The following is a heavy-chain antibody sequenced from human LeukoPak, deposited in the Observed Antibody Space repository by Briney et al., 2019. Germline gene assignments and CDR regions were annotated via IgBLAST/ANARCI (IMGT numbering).Heavy chain of an antibody. Sequence: GGSLRPSCAASGFTFSSYAMSWVRQAPGKGLEWVAVIWYDGSNKYYADSVKGRFTISRDNSKNTLYLQMNSLRAEDTAVYYCARSCGYYDSSGYFACTHDAFDIWGQGTMVTVSS. V-gene: IGHV3-33*08. CDR3: ARSCGYYDSSGYFACTHDAFDI. CDR1: GFTFSSYA. D-gene: IGHD3-22*01. CDR2: IWYDGSNK. J-gene: IGHJ3*02.